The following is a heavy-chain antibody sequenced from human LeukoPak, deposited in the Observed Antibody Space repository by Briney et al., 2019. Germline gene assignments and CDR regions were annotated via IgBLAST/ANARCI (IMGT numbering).Heavy chain of an antibody. CDR2: INPNSGGK. D-gene: IGHD5-24*01. V-gene: IGHV1-2*02. CDR1: GYTFTDYY. J-gene: IGHJ5*02. CDR3: AKNTIPWLVP. Sequence: ASVKVSCKASGYTFTDYYMHWVRQAPGEGLEWMGWINPNSGGKNYPQKFQGRVNMIRETSINTAYMELNRPRSDDTAAYYCAKNTIPWLVPWGQGVMVTVSS.